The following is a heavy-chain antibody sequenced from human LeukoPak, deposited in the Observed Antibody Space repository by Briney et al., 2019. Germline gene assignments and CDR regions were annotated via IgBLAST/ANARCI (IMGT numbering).Heavy chain of an antibody. V-gene: IGHV1-46*01. CDR3: ARVPPTRGGNSVESFDY. J-gene: IGHJ4*02. CDR1: GYTFTSYY. D-gene: IGHD4-23*01. CDR2: INPSGGST. Sequence: GASVKVSCKASGYTFTSYYMHWVRQAPGQGLEWMGIINPSGGSTSYAQKFQGRVTMTRDTSTSTVYMELSSLRSEDTAAYYCARVPPTRGGNSVESFDYWGQGTLVTVSS.